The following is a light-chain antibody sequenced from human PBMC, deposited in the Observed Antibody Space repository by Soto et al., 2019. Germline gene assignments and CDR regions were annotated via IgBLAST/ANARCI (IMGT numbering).Light chain of an antibody. CDR1: GRDIGAYDY. J-gene: IGLJ1*01. V-gene: IGLV2-14*01. CDR2: GVN. CDR3: SSYTTSYFYV. Sequence: QSALPQPASVSGSPGQSVTISCTGSGRDIGAYDYVSWYQQHPGKAPKLLIYGVNNRPSGVSYRFSASKSAFTASLTISGLQAEDEAHYYCSSYTTSYFYVFGPGTKVTVL.